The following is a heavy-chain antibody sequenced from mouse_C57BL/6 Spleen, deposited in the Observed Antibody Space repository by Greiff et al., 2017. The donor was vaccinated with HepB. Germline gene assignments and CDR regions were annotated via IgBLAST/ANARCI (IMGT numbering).Heavy chain of an antibody. CDR1: GYSFTGYY. CDR3: ARGGLRRRGYAMDY. CDR2: INPSTGGT. Sequence: VQLQQSGPELVKPGASVKISCKASGYSFTGYYMNWVKQSPEKSLEWIGEINPSTGGTTYNQKFKAKATLTVDKSSSTAYMQLKSLTSEDSAVYYCARGGLRRRGYAMDYWGQGTSVTVSS. V-gene: IGHV1-42*01. D-gene: IGHD2-2*01. J-gene: IGHJ4*01.